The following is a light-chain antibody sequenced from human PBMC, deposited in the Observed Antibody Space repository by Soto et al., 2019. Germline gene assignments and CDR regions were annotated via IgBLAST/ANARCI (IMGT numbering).Light chain of an antibody. CDR2: EVT. V-gene: IGLV2-23*02. CDR3: CSHAGSSSSI. CDR1: SSDVGTYNL. J-gene: IGLJ1*01. Sequence: QSALTQPASVSGSPGQSITISCSGTSSDVGTYNLVSWYQQYPGKAPRLMIYEVTKRPSGVSNRFSGSKSGNTASLTISGLQPEDEADYYCCSHAGSSSSIFGTGTKVTVL.